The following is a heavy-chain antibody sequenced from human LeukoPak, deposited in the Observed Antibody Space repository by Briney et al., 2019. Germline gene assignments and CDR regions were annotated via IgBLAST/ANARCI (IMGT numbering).Heavy chain of an antibody. CDR1: GGSFSGYY. D-gene: IGHD3-3*01. CDR2: INHSGSA. Sequence: SETLSLTCAVYGGSFSGYYWSWIRQPPGKGPEWIGEINHSGSANYNPSLKSRVTISVDTSKNQFSLKLSSVTAADTAVYYCARTREWLPSSNFDYWGQGTLVTVSS. J-gene: IGHJ4*02. CDR3: ARTREWLPSSNFDY. V-gene: IGHV4-34*01.